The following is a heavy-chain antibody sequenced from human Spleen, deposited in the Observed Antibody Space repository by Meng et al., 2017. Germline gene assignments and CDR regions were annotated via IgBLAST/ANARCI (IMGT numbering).Heavy chain of an antibody. V-gene: IGHV3-74*03. D-gene: IGHD3-9*01. CDR1: GLTFSTFA. CDR3: ARDADWVIFDH. J-gene: IGHJ4*02. CDR2: INTDASIT. Sequence: GGSLRLSCAASGLTFSTFAMSWVRQTPGEGLVWVSRINTDASITTYADSVKGRFTISRDDAKNTVYLQMNSLRAEDTAVYYCARDADWVIFDHWGQGALVTVSS.